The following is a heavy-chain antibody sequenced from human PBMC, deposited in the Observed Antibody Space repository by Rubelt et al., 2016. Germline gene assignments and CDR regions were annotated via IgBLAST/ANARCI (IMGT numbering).Heavy chain of an antibody. CDR2: IWYDGSKE. V-gene: IGHV3-33*01. J-gene: IGHJ4*02. D-gene: IGHD1/OR15-1a*01. CDR3: ARDLGTTNYYFDY. Sequence: GLEWVAAIWYDGSKEYYGDSVKGRFTISRDNSKNTLYLQVNSLRAEDTALYYCARDLGTTNYYFDYWGQGTLVTVSS.